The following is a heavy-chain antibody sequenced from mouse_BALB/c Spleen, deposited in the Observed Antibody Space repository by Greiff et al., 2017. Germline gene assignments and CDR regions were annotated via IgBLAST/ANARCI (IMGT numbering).Heavy chain of an antibody. CDR2: IYPGDGST. D-gene: IGHD3-3*01. CDR1: GYTFTSYY. J-gene: IGHJ2*01. Sequence: QVQLQQSGPELVKPGASVKMSCKASGYTFTSYYIHWVKQRPGQGLEWIGWIYPGDGSTKYNEKFKGKTTLTADKSSSTAYMLLSSLTSEDSAIYFCARGLLEDFDYWGQGTTLTVSS. V-gene: IGHV1S56*01. CDR3: ARGLLEDFDY.